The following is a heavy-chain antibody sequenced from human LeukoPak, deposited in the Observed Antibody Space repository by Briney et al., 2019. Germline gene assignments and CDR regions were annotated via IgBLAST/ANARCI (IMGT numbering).Heavy chain of an antibody. V-gene: IGHV1-18*01. J-gene: IGHJ4*02. CDR1: GYTFTSYD. CDR3: ARDLRRPYGSGSYYNHFDY. Sequence: ASVKVSCKASGYTFTSYDINWVRQAPGQGLEWMGWISAYNGNTNYAQKLQGRVTMTTDTSTSTAYMELRSLRSDDTAVYYCARDLRRPYGSGSYYNHFDYWGQGTLVTVSS. CDR2: ISAYNGNT. D-gene: IGHD3-10*01.